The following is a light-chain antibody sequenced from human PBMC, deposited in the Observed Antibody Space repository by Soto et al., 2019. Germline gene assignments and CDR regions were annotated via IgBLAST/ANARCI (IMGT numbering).Light chain of an antibody. V-gene: IGKV1-39*01. CDR3: QQSYRTLIT. CDR1: QSISSY. J-gene: IGKJ5*01. Sequence: DLQFTQSPSSLSASVGDRVTIPCRASQSISSYLNWYQQKPGKAPKLLIYAASSLQSGVPSRFSGSGSGTDFTLTISSLQPEDFATYFCQQSYRTLITFGQGTRLEIK. CDR2: AAS.